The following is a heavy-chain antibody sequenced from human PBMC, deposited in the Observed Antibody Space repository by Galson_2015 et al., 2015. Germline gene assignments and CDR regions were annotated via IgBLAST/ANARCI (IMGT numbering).Heavy chain of an antibody. CDR3: ARAPELAAAGTYYYYYYGMDV. D-gene: IGHD6-13*01. J-gene: IGHJ6*02. CDR1: GYTFTSYG. CDR2: ISAYNGNT. Sequence: QSGAEVKKPGASVKVSCKASGYTFTSYGISWVRQAPGQGLEWMGWISAYNGNTNYAQKLQGRVTMTTDTSTSTAYMELRSLRSDDTAVYYCARAPELAAAGTYYYYYYGMDVWGQGTTVTVS. V-gene: IGHV1-18*01.